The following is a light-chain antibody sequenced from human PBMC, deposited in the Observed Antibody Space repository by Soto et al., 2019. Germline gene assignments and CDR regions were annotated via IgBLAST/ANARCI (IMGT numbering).Light chain of an antibody. CDR1: QGINSW. Sequence: DIQMTQSPSSVSASVGDRVMVTCRASQGINSWLAWYQQKPGKAPKLLIYSASSLVSGIPSRFSGSGSGTDFTLTISSLQPEDFATYYCQQANTFALTFGGGTRLEIK. CDR2: SAS. V-gene: IGKV1-12*01. J-gene: IGKJ5*01. CDR3: QQANTFALT.